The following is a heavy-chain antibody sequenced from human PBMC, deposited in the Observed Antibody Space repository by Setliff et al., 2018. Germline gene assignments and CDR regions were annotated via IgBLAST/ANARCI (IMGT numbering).Heavy chain of an antibody. Sequence: PSETLSLTCAVYGGSFSTYYWIWIRQPPGKGLEWIGEINHSGSTNYNPSLKSRVTISVDTSKNQFSLKLSSVTAADTAVYYCAREGQQLVREYFLHWGQGTLVTVS. CDR1: GGSFSTYY. V-gene: IGHV4-34*01. J-gene: IGHJ1*01. CDR3: AREGQQLVREYFLH. D-gene: IGHD6-13*01. CDR2: INHSGST.